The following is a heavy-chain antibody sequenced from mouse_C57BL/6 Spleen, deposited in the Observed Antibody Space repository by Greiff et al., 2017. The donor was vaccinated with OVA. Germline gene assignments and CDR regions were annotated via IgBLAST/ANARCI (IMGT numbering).Heavy chain of an antibody. D-gene: IGHD1-1*01. CDR1: GYTFTSYW. J-gene: IGHJ4*01. V-gene: IGHV1-59*01. CDR2: IDPSDSYT. Sequence: QVQLQQPGAELVRPGTSVKLSCKASGYTFTSYWMHWVKQRPGQGLEWIGVIDPSDSYTNYNQKFKGKATLTVDTSSSTAYMQLSSLTSEDSAVYYCARAYGSRNYAMDYWGQGTSVTVSS. CDR3: ARAYGSRNYAMDY.